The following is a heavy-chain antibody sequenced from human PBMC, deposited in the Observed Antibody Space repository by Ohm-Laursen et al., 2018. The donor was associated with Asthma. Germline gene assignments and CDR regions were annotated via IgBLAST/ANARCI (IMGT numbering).Heavy chain of an antibody. CDR2: IFQTGSS. V-gene: IGHV4-31*03. CDR3: ASNPNYGDYQGFDY. D-gene: IGHD4-17*01. CDR1: GASITSGPFY. J-gene: IGHJ4*02. Sequence: TLSLTCTVSGASITSGPFYWGWIRQHPGKGLEWIGYIFQTGSSYYNPSLKSRVSISVDTSKNQFSLRVSSVTAADTAVYYCASNPNYGDYQGFDYWGQGTLVTVSS.